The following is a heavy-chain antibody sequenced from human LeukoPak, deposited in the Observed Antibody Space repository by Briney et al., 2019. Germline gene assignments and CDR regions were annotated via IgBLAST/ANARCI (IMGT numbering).Heavy chain of an antibody. CDR2: IWSDGTNK. D-gene: IGHD2-15*01. J-gene: IGHJ3*02. CDR1: GFTFSSYG. CDR3: SRGANWVDFDT. V-gene: IGHV3-33*01. Sequence: QPGGSLRLSCAASGFTFSSYGMHWVRQTPGKGLEWVTIIWSDGTNKYYADSVKGRFTISRDNSKNTLYLQMSSLRAEDTAVYYCSRGANWVDFDTWGQGTMVTVSS.